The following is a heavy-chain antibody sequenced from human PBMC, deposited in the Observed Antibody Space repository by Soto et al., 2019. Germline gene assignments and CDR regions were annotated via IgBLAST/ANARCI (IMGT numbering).Heavy chain of an antibody. V-gene: IGHV1-46*01. D-gene: IGHD1-26*01. CDR1: GYTFTSYY. CDR3: SREGLVGATSWFDP. J-gene: IGHJ5*02. Sequence: ASVKVSCKASGYTFTSYYMHWVRQAPGQGLEWMGIINPSGGSTTYAQKFQGRVTMTRDMSTSTVYMELSSLRSEDTAVYYCSREGLVGATSWFDPWGQGTLVTVSS. CDR2: INPSGGST.